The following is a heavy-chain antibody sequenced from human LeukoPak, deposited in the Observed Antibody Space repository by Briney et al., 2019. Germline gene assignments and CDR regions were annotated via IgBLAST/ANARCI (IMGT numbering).Heavy chain of an antibody. J-gene: IGHJ5*02. V-gene: IGHV4-39*01. CDR1: GGSITTTTYY. Sequence: SETLSLTCTLSGGSITTTTYYWGWIRQPPGKGLEWIGSSYYSGNTYYNPSLKSRLTISIDTSRKQFSLKLSSVTAADTAVYYCARTRGFGELLREGFDPWGQGTLVTVSS. CDR3: ARTRGFGELLREGFDP. CDR2: SYYSGNT. D-gene: IGHD3-10*01.